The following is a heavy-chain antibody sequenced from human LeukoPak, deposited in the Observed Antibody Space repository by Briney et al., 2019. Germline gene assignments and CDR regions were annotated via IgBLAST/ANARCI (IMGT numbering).Heavy chain of an antibody. D-gene: IGHD3-10*01. V-gene: IGHV3-23*01. Sequence: GGSLRLSCAASGFTFSNYGMHWVRQAPGKGLEWVSAISGSGGSTYYADSVKGRFTISRDNSKNTLYLQMNSLRAEDTAVYYCAKFGITMVRGVIGFFFDYWGQGTLVTVSS. CDR3: AKFGITMVRGVIGFFFDY. CDR2: ISGSGGST. J-gene: IGHJ4*02. CDR1: GFTFSNYG.